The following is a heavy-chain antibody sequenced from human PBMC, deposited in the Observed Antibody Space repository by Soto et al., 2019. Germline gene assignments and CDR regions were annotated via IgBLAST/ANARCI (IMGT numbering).Heavy chain of an antibody. Sequence: TSETLSLTCTVSGGSMSSSDWWNWVRQSPGKGLEWIGEAHHSGRTNYNPSLKSRVTISVDKSKNHFSLKLTSVTAADTAVYYCARSREDEGWTYYYYGMDVWGRGPTVTVSS. V-gene: IGHV4-4*02. CDR1: GGSMSSSDW. CDR3: ARSREDEGWTYYYYGMDV. D-gene: IGHD2-15*01. CDR2: AHHSGRT. J-gene: IGHJ6*02.